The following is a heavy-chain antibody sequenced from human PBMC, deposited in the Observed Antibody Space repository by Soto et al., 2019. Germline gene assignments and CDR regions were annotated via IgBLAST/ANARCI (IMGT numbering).Heavy chain of an antibody. J-gene: IGHJ6*02. CDR2: IYYSGST. Sequence: QVQLQESGPGLVKPSQTLSLTCTVSGGSISSGGYYWSWIRQHPGKGLEWIGYIYYSGSTYYNPSLKSRVTLSVDTSKNQFSLKLSSVTAADTAVYYCARHRILYYYGMDVWGQGTTVTVSS. CDR3: ARHRILYYYGMDV. V-gene: IGHV4-31*03. CDR1: GGSISSGGYY.